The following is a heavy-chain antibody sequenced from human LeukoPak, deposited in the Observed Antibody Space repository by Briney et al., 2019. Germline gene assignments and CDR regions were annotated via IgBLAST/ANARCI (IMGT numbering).Heavy chain of an antibody. Sequence: SGPTLVNPTQTLTLTCTFSGFSLSTSGLGVGWIRQPPGKALECLALIKSRLTITKDTSKNQVILTMTNMDPVDTATYFCFHKREDTSTLWGQGTLVTVSS. D-gene: IGHD5-18*01. J-gene: IGHJ4*02. V-gene: IGHV2-5*01. CDR3: FHKREDTSTL. CDR1: GFSLSTSGLG. CDR2: I.